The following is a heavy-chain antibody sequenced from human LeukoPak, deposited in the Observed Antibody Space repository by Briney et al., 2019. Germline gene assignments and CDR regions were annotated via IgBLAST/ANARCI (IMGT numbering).Heavy chain of an antibody. V-gene: IGHV1-24*01. J-gene: IGHJ6*03. CDR3: ARDQPRDCSSTSCSPYYYYYYMDV. D-gene: IGHD2-2*01. CDR1: GYTLTELS. CDR2: FDPEDGET. Sequence: ASVKVSCKVSGYTLTELSMHWVRQAPGKGLEWMGGFDPEDGETIYAQKFQGRVTITTDESTSTAYMELSSLRSEDTAVYYCARDQPRDCSSTSCSPYYYYYYMDVWGKGTTVTVSS.